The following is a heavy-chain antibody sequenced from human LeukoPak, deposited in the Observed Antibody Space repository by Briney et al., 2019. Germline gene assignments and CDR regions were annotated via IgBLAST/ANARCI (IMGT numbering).Heavy chain of an antibody. D-gene: IGHD3-10*01. V-gene: IGHV4-34*01. CDR2: INHSGST. CDR3: ARDVDYYGSGSYSYYYYYMDV. CDR1: GGSFSGYY. Sequence: SETLSLTCAVYGGSFSGYYWSWIRQPPGKGLEWIGEINHSGSTNYNPSLKSRVTISVDTSKNQFSLKLSSVTAADTAVYYCARDVDYYGSGSYSYYYYYMDVWGKGTTVTVSS. J-gene: IGHJ6*03.